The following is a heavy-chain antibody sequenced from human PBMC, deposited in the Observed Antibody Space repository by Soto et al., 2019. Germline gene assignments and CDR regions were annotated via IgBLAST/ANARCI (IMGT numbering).Heavy chain of an antibody. J-gene: IGHJ3*02. V-gene: IGHV3-13*01. CDR3: ARAGQGASCSGGSCYLGASDI. Sequence: EVQLVESGGGLVQPGGSLRLSCEASGFNFSSYDMHWVRQATGKGLEWVSVIGTAGDTFYTGSVKGRFTISRENGKNSVYLQMSRLRAGDTAVYYCARAGQGASCSGGSCYLGASDIWGQGTMVTVSS. CDR1: GFNFSSYD. CDR2: IGTAGDT. D-gene: IGHD2-15*01.